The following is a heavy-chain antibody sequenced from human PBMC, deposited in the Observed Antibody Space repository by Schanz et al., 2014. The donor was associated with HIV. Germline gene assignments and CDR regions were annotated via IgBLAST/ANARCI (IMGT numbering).Heavy chain of an antibody. V-gene: IGHV1-2*02. D-gene: IGHD3-10*01. CDR1: GCTFTGHY. Sequence: QVQLVQSGAEVKAPGASVKVSCKTSGCTFTGHYMHWIRQAPGQGLEWMGWINPNSGATQYAQKFQDRVTMTREKSSSTVYMGLTSLTPDDTAVYFCARGASVAARGWFDPWGQGTLIIVSS. CDR3: ARGASVAARGWFDP. J-gene: IGHJ5*02. CDR2: INPNSGAT.